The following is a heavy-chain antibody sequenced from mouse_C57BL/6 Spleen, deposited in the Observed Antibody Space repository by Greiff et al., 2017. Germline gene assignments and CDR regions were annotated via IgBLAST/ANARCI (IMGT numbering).Heavy chain of an antibody. CDR2: FHPYNDDT. D-gene: IGHD1-1*01. V-gene: IGHV1-47*01. CDR1: GYTFTTYP. Sequence: VQLQQSGAELVKPGASVKMSCKASGYTFTTYPIEWMKQNHGKSLEWIGNFHPYNDDTKYNEKFKGKATWTVEKSSSTVYLELSRLTSDDSAVYYCARGDYYGSSFDYWGQGTTLTVSS. J-gene: IGHJ2*01. CDR3: ARGDYYGSSFDY.